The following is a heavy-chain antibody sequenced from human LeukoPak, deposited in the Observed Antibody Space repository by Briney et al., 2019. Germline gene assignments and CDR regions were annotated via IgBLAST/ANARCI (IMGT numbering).Heavy chain of an antibody. Sequence: GGSRRLSCAAAGFTFSNYAISWVRQAPGKGLEWVSTISGGGAGSTYYADSVKGRLTISRDDFKNTLYVEMKSLRVEDTAVYYCWGYHYYGSGRDAFEIWGQGTMVTVSS. CDR1: GFTFSNYA. CDR2: ISGGGAGST. CDR3: WGYHYYGSGRDAFEI. D-gene: IGHD3-10*01. V-gene: IGHV3-23*01. J-gene: IGHJ3*02.